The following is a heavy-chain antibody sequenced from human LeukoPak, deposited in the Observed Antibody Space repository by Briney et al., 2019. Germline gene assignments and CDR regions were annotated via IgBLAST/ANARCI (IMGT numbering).Heavy chain of an antibody. Sequence: SETLSLTCTVSGGSFRSNYWSWIRQPPGKGLEWIGHIYTSGSTNYNPSLKSRVTISVDTSKNQFSLKLSSVTAADTAVYYCARRPNWGSIFDYWGQGTLVTVSS. CDR2: IYTSGST. CDR1: GGSFRSNY. V-gene: IGHV4-4*08. D-gene: IGHD7-27*01. J-gene: IGHJ4*02. CDR3: ARRPNWGSIFDY.